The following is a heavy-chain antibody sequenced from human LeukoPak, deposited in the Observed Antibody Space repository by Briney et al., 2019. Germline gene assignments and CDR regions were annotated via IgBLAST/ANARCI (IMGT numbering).Heavy chain of an antibody. CDR2: IYTSGST. CDR1: GGSISSYY. Sequence: SETLSLTCTVSGGSISSYYWSWIRQPPGKGLEWIGYIYTSGSTNYNPSLKSRVTISVGTSKNQFSLKLSSVTAADTAVYYCARLVGYQLPRGNYYYYYMDVWGKGTTVTVSS. D-gene: IGHD2-2*01. CDR3: ARLVGYQLPRGNYYYYYMDV. V-gene: IGHV4-4*09. J-gene: IGHJ6*03.